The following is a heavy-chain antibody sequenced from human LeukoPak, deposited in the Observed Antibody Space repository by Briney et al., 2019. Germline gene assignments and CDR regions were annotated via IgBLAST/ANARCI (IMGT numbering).Heavy chain of an antibody. CDR2: INHSGST. CDR3: ARIHTSDYSSSWFHY. Sequence: PSETLSLTCAVYGGSFSGYYWSWIRQPPGKGLEWIGEINHSGSTNYNPSLKSRVTMSVDTSKNQFSLKLSSVTAADTAVYYCARIHTSDYSSSWFHYWGQGSLVTVSS. CDR1: GGSFSGYY. J-gene: IGHJ4*02. V-gene: IGHV4-34*01. D-gene: IGHD6-13*01.